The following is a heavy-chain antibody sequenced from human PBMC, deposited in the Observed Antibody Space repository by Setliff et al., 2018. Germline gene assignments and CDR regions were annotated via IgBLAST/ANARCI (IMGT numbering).Heavy chain of an antibody. V-gene: IGHV4-38-2*02. Sequence: SETLSLTCTVSGYSISSGYYWGWIRQSPGKGLEWIGEINHSGSTNYNPSLKSRVTISVDTSKNQFSLKLSSVTAADTALYYCTVYNTGSSKDHYWGQGTPVTVSS. CDR3: TVYNTGSSKDHY. J-gene: IGHJ4*02. CDR1: GYSISSGYY. CDR2: INHSGST. D-gene: IGHD2-8*02.